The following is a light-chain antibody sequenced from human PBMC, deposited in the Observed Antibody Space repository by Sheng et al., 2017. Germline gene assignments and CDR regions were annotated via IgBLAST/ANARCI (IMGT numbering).Light chain of an antibody. CDR1: QSVRGY. V-gene: IGKV3-11*01. J-gene: IGKJ4*01. CDR3: QQRSEWPLT. Sequence: EIVLTQSPATLSLSPGERATLSCRASQSVRGYLAWYQQKPGQAPRLLIYDAFNRAAGIPGRFSGSGSGTDFTLTISSLEPEDFAVYYCQQRSEWPLTFGGGTKVEIK. CDR2: DAF.